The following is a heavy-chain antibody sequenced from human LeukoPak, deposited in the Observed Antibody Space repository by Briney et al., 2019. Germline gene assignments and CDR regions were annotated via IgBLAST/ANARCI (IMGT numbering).Heavy chain of an antibody. CDR1: GFTFSSYS. CDR2: ISSSSSTI. J-gene: IGHJ3*02. Sequence: GGSLRLSCAASGFTFSSYSMNWVRQAPGRGLEWVSYISSSSSTIYYADSVKGRFTISRDNAKNSLYLQMNSLRAEDTAVYYCASEGGGGSYIYAFDIWGQGTMVTVSS. D-gene: IGHD1-26*01. V-gene: IGHV3-48*01. CDR3: ASEGGGGSYIYAFDI.